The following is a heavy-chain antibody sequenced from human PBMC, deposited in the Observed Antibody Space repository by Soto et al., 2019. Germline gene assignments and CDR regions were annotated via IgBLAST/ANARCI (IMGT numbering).Heavy chain of an antibody. CDR2: ISDSDGST. CDR1: GFTFSAYA. Sequence: EVHLLESGGGLVQPGGSLRLSCAASGFTFSAYAMSWVRQAPGKGLEWVSSISDSDGSTYYADSVKGRFTISRDNSKNRLYLQMNSLGAEDTAVYYCANPNHDIGTYMQTYYYDFWCQGTLVTVSS. V-gene: IGHV3-23*01. CDR3: ANPNHDIGTYMQTYYYDF. D-gene: IGHD1-26*01. J-gene: IGHJ4*02.